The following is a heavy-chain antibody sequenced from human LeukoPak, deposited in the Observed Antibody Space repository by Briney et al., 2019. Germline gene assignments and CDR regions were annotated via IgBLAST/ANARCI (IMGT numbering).Heavy chain of an antibody. D-gene: IGHD1-1*01. Sequence: SETLSLTCTVSGGSISSYYWSWIRQPPGKGLEGIGYIYYSGSTNYNPSLKSRVTISVDTSKNQFSLKLSSVTAADTAVYYCARAHPNDDAFDIWGQGTMVTASS. J-gene: IGHJ3*02. V-gene: IGHV4-59*01. CDR3: ARAHPNDDAFDI. CDR1: GGSISSYY. CDR2: IYYSGST.